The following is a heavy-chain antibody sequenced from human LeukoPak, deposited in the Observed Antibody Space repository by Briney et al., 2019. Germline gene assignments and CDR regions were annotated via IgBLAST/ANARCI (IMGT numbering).Heavy chain of an antibody. D-gene: IGHD2-2*01. V-gene: IGHV3-23*01. CDR2: ISGICGSA. CDR1: GCTFSSYA. Sequence: GGSLRLSCAASGCTFSSYAMSGVRQAPGKGVEWVSAISGICGSAFSPVSVKGRFTLSRDNSKHTLYLQMHSLRAEDTAVYYCAKPTDCSGSSCYAAGGYWGQGTLVSVSS. J-gene: IGHJ4*02. CDR3: AKPTDCSGSSCYAAGGY.